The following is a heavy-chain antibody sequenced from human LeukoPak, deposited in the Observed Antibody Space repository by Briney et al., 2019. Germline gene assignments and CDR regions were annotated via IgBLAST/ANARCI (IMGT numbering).Heavy chain of an antibody. J-gene: IGHJ5*02. Sequence: SVKVSCKASGGTFGSYAISWVRQAPGQGLEWMGRIIPILGIANYAQKFQGRVTITADKSTSTAYMELSSLRSEDTAVYYCARDVDYDFWSGYSNNWFDPWGQGTLVTVSS. D-gene: IGHD3-3*01. V-gene: IGHV1-69*04. CDR2: IIPILGIA. CDR3: ARDVDYDFWSGYSNNWFDP. CDR1: GGTFGSYA.